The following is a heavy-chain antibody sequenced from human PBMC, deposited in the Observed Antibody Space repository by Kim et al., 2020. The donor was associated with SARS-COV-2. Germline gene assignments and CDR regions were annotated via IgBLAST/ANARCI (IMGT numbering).Heavy chain of an antibody. V-gene: IGHV3-9*01. D-gene: IGHD2-2*01. CDR3: TKDQAGYCSSAGCSTGLDY. J-gene: IGHJ4*02. CDR1: GFGFVDHA. Sequence: GGSLRLSCAASGFGFVDHAMHWVRQAPGKGLEWVSGISWNSGSVGYAESVRGRFTISRDNAKNSLYLHMNSLRAEDTALYYCTKDQAGYCSSAGCSTGLDYWCQGTLVTVSS. CDR2: ISWNSGSV.